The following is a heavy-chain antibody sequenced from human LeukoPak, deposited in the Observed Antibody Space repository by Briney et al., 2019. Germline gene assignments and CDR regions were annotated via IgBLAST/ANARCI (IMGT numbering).Heavy chain of an antibody. Sequence: GASVKVSCKASGGTLSSYAISWVRQAPGQGLEWMGGIIPIFGTANYAQKFQGRVTITADESTSTAYMELSSLRSEDTAVYYCAMVGYCSSTSCLGREDYYYYGMDVWGQGTTVTVSS. J-gene: IGHJ6*02. D-gene: IGHD2-2*03. V-gene: IGHV1-69*13. CDR1: GGTLSSYA. CDR3: AMVGYCSSTSCLGREDYYYYGMDV. CDR2: IIPIFGTA.